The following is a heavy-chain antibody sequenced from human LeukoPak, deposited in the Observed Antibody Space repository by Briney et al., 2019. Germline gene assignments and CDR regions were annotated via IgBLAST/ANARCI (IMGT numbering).Heavy chain of an antibody. V-gene: IGHV3-23*01. D-gene: IGHD6-6*01. J-gene: IGHJ3*02. CDR2: ISGGGGAT. CDR1: GFIFSSYA. Sequence: SGGSLRLSCAASGFIFSSYAMSWVRQAPGKGLEWVLAISGGGGATYYADSVKGRFTISRDNSKNTLYLQMNSLRAEDTAVYYCAKSYSNSRRDAFDIWGQGTMVTVSS. CDR3: AKSYSNSRRDAFDI.